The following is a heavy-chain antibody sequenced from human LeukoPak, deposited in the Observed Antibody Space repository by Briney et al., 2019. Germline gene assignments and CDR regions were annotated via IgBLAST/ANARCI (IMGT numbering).Heavy chain of an antibody. D-gene: IGHD3-22*01. CDR1: GYTFTSYG. V-gene: IGHV1-18*01. Sequence: ASVKVSCKASGYTFTSYGISWVRQAPGQGLEWMGWISAYNGNTNYAQKLQGRVTMTTDTSTSTAYMELRSLRSDDTAVYYCARDGGLGYDSSGYRFDPWGQGTLVTVSS. CDR3: ARDGGLGYDSSGYRFDP. CDR2: ISAYNGNT. J-gene: IGHJ5*02.